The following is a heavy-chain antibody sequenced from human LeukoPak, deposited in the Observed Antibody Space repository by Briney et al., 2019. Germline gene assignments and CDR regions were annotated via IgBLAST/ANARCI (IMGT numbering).Heavy chain of an antibody. CDR3: ARDAPPDYGSNTHPPPFDY. D-gene: IGHD4-23*01. CDR1: GGTFSSYA. Sequence: ASVKVSCKASGGTFSSYAISWVRQAPGQGLEWMGGIIPIFGTANYAQKFQGRVTITADESTSTAYMELSSLRSEDTAVYYCARDAPPDYGSNTHPPPFDYWGQGTLVTVSS. V-gene: IGHV1-69*13. CDR2: IIPIFGTA. J-gene: IGHJ4*02.